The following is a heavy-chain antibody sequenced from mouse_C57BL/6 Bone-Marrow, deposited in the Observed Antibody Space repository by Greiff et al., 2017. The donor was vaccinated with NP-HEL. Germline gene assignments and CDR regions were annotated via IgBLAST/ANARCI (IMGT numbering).Heavy chain of an antibody. CDR3: AREAVWNGNYAWFAY. J-gene: IGHJ3*01. CDR2: IYPGGGYT. D-gene: IGHD2-1*01. V-gene: IGHV1-63*01. Sequence: QVQLQQSGAELVRPGTSVKMSCKASGYTFTNYWIGWAKQRPGHGLEWIGDIYPGGGYTNYNEKFKGKATLTADKSSSTAYMQFSSLTSEDSAIYYCAREAVWNGNYAWFAYWGQGTLVTVSA. CDR1: GYTFTNYW.